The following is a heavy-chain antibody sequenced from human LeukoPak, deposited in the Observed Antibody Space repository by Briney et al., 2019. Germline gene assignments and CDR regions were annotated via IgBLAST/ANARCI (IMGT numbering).Heavy chain of an antibody. CDR3: ARSGSSSSWEDFYFDY. V-gene: IGHV1-46*01. CDR2: INPSGGST. J-gene: IGHJ4*02. CDR1: GYTFTSYY. D-gene: IGHD6-13*01. Sequence: ASVKVSCKASGYTFTSYYMHWVRQAPGQGLEWMGIINPSGGSTSYAQKFQGRVTMTRDTTTSTVYMELSSLRSEDTAAYYCARSGSSSSWEDFYFDYWGQGTLVTVSS.